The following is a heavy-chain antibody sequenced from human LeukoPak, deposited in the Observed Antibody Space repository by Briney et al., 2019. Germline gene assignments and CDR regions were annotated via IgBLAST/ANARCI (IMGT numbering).Heavy chain of an antibody. V-gene: IGHV1-2*02. CDR1: GYTFTGYY. J-gene: IGHJ3*02. CDR3: ARMKGNANDAFDI. CDR2: INPNSGGT. Sequence: ASVKVSCKASGYTFTGYYMHWVRQAPGQGLEWMGWINPNSGGTNYAQKFQGRVTMTRDTSISTAYMELSRLRSDDTAVYYCARMKGNANDAFDIWGQGTMVTVSP. D-gene: IGHD1-1*01.